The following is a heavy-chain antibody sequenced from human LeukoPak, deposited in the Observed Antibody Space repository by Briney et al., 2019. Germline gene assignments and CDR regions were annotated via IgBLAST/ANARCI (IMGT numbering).Heavy chain of an antibody. V-gene: IGHV3-7*01. Sequence: GGSLRLSCAASGFTFSSYWMSWVRQAPGKGLEWVANIKQDGSEKYYVDSVKGRFTISRDNAKNSLYLQMNSLRAEDTDVYYCARDRYYDFWSGYYEDYYYMDVWGKGTTVTVSS. CDR1: GFTFSSYW. D-gene: IGHD3-3*01. J-gene: IGHJ6*03. CDR3: ARDRYYDFWSGYYEDYYYMDV. CDR2: IKQDGSEK.